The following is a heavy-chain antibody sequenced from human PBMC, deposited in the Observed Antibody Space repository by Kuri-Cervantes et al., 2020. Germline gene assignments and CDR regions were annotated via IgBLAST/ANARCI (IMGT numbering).Heavy chain of an antibody. Sequence: GGSLRLSCAASGFTFSSYSMTWFRQAPGKGLEWVSGISWNSGSIGYADSVKGRFTISRDNAKNSLYLQMNSLRAEDTALNYCAKDIGAAGHHGNDYWGQGTLVTVSS. CDR3: AKDIGAAGHHGNDY. CDR2: ISWNSGSI. CDR1: GFTFSSYS. D-gene: IGHD6-13*01. J-gene: IGHJ4*02. V-gene: IGHV3-9*01.